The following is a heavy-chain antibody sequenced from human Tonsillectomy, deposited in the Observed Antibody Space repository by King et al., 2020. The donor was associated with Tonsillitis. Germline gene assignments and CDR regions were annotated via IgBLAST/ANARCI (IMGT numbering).Heavy chain of an antibody. CDR1: GFTFSDYY. V-gene: IGHV3-11*05. D-gene: IGHD2-15*01. CDR2: ISSSSSYT. Sequence: VQLVESGGGLVKPGGSLRLSCAASGFTFSDYYMSWIRQAPGKGLEWVSYISSSSSYTNYADSVKGRFTISRDYAKNSLYLQMNSLRAEDTAVYYCARTVVVAATPDAFDIWGQGTMVTVSS. CDR3: ARTVVVAATPDAFDI. J-gene: IGHJ3*02.